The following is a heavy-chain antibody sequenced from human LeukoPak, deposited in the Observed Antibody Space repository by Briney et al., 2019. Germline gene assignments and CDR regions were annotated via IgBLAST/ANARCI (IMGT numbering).Heavy chain of an antibody. CDR1: GFTFSSYA. Sequence: GGSLRLSCAASGFTFSSYAMSWVRQAPGKGLEWVPAISGSGGSTYYADSVKARFTISRDNSKSSVYLQMNSLRAEDTAVYYCARGHSGYDFALDIWGQGTMVTVSS. CDR2: ISGSGGST. V-gene: IGHV3-23*01. D-gene: IGHD5-12*01. CDR3: ARGHSGYDFALDI. J-gene: IGHJ3*02.